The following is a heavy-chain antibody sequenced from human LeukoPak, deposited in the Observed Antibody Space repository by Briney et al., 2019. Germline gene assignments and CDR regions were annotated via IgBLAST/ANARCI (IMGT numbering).Heavy chain of an antibody. CDR2: VHGDGNNI. CDR3: ARARVGDPTDY. Sequence: GGSLRLSCAASGFTVSSNYMSWVRQAPGKGLVWVSRVHGDGNNIGYPDSVKGRFTIFRDNAKNTLYLQMNSLRPDDTAVYYCARARVGDPTDYWGQGTLVTVSS. D-gene: IGHD1-26*01. V-gene: IGHV3-74*01. CDR1: GFTVSSNY. J-gene: IGHJ4*02.